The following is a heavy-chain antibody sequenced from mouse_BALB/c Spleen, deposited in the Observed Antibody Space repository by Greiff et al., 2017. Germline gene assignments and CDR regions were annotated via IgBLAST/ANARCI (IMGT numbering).Heavy chain of an antibody. Sequence: EVQRVESGGGLVKPGGSLKLSCAASGFTFSSYTMSWVRQTPEKRLEWVATISSGGSYTYYPDSVKGRFTISRDNAKNTLYLQMSSLKSEDTAMYYCTRGGTTVVARYYFDYWGQGTTLTVSS. CDR3: TRGGTTVVARYYFDY. D-gene: IGHD1-1*01. CDR2: ISSGGSYT. V-gene: IGHV5-6-4*01. J-gene: IGHJ2*01. CDR1: GFTFSSYT.